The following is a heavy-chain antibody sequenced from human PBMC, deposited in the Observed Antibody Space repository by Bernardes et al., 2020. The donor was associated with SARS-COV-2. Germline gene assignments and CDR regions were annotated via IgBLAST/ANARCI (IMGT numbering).Heavy chain of an antibody. CDR3: VRGPSDGHGRFEY. CDR2: INTDGRTT. V-gene: IGHV3-74*03. J-gene: IGHJ4*02. Sequence: GGSLRLSCAASGFTFSSYWMHWVRQGPGKGLVWVSRINTDGRTTTYADSVKGRFTISRDNGKNTLYLQMNSLRAEDTALYYCVRGPSDGHGRFEYWSQGALVTVYS. CDR1: GFTFSSYW.